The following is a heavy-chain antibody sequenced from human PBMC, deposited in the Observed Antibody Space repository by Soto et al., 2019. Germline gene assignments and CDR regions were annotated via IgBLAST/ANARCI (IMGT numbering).Heavy chain of an antibody. D-gene: IGHD2-15*01. J-gene: IGHJ3*02. CDR3: ARDIVVVGISGDAFDI. V-gene: IGHV1-18*01. Sequence: ASVKVSCKASGYTFTSYGISWVRQAPGQGLEWMGWISAYNGNTNYAQKIQGRVTMTTDTSTSTAYMELRSLRSDDTAVYYCARDIVVVGISGDAFDIWGQGTMVTVSS. CDR1: GYTFTSYG. CDR2: ISAYNGNT.